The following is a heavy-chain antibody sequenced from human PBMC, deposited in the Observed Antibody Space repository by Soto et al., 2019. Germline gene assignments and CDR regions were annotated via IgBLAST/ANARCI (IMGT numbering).Heavy chain of an antibody. Sequence: QVQVVQSGAEVKKPGSSVKVSCKASRGSFSNYGISWVRQAPGQGLEWMGGIIPVFGTPHYAQKFQDRVTITADESTSTVYMEVSSLTSEDTAVYYCARGDATKIIVTTYYGLDVWGQGTTDTVSS. D-gene: IGHD3-22*01. CDR1: RGSFSNYG. CDR3: ARGDATKIIVTTYYGLDV. J-gene: IGHJ6*02. V-gene: IGHV1-69*12. CDR2: IIPVFGTP.